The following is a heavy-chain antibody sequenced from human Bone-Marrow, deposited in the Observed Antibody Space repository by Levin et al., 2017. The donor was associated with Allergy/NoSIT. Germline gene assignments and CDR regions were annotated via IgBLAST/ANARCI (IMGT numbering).Heavy chain of an antibody. V-gene: IGHV1-24*01. D-gene: IGHD4-11*01. CDR1: GYTLTELS. J-gene: IGHJ5*02. Sequence: ASVKVSCKVSGYTLTELSMHWVRQAPGKGLEWMGGFDPEDGETIYAQKFQGRVTMTEDTSTDTAYMELSSLRSEDTAVYYCATLTMTTLGFDPWGQGTLVTVSS. CDR3: ATLTMTTLGFDP. CDR2: FDPEDGET.